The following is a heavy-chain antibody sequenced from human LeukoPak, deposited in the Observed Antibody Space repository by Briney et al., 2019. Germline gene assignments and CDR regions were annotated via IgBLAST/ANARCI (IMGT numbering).Heavy chain of an antibody. V-gene: IGHV4-59*01. D-gene: IGHD6-19*01. Sequence: SETLSLTCTVSGGSISSYYWSWNRQPPGKGLEWIGYIYYSGSTNYNPSLKSRVTISVDTSKNQFSLKLSSVTAADTAVYYCARERYSSGWYFDYWGQGTLVTVSS. CDR1: GGSISSYY. CDR3: ARERYSSGWYFDY. J-gene: IGHJ4*02. CDR2: IYYSGST.